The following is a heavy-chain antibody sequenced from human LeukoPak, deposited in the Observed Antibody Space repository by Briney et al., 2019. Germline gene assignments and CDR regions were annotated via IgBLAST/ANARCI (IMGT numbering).Heavy chain of an antibody. CDR2: INEDGRVT. J-gene: IGHJ4*02. CDR1: GFTFSNYA. D-gene: IGHD4-23*01. V-gene: IGHV3-74*01. Sequence: PGGSLRLSCAASGFTFSNYAMTWVRQAPGKGLVWVSRINEDGRVTSYAGSVRGRFPISRDSVENTLHLQMNSLRAEDTAVYYCVKDFGGNSDYWGQGTLVTVSS. CDR3: VKDFGGNSDY.